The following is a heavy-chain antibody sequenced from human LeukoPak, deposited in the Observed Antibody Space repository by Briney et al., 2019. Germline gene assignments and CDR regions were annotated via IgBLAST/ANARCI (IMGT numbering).Heavy chain of an antibody. Sequence: SETLSLTCAVYGGSFSGYYWSWIRQPPGKGLEWIGEINHSGSTNYNPSLKSRVTISVDTSKNQFSLKLTSVTAADTAVYYCARDRSYYGSGSYGGFDPWGQGTLVTVSS. D-gene: IGHD3-10*01. CDR2: INHSGST. CDR1: GGSFSGYY. CDR3: ARDRSYYGSGSYGGFDP. V-gene: IGHV4-34*01. J-gene: IGHJ5*02.